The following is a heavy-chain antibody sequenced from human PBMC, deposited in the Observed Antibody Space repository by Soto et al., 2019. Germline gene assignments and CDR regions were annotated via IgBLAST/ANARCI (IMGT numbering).Heavy chain of an antibody. CDR2: IWHDGSKK. CDR3: ASWLEPSSYYGMDV. J-gene: IGHJ6*02. D-gene: IGHD1-1*01. CDR1: GLTFSNYG. Sequence: QVQLVESGGGVVQPGRSLRVSCEASGLTFSNYGMHWVRQAPGKGLEWVAIIWHDGSKKYYEDSVKGRFTISRDNSKNTLYLQMNSLRAEDTAVYYCASWLEPSSYYGMDVWGQGTTVTVSS. V-gene: IGHV3-33*03.